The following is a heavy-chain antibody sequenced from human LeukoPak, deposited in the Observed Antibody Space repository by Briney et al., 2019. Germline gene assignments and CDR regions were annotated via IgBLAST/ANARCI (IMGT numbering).Heavy chain of an antibody. CDR3: VRDGRGYCSSSSVCYTWFDP. J-gene: IGHJ5*02. Sequence: TSETLSLTCTVSGGSVNSYYWSWIRQPAGKGLEWIGRIYTSGTTNYNPSLESRVSMSVDTSKNQFSLKLSSLTAADTAVYYCVRDGRGYCSSSSVCYTWFDPWGQGTLVAVSS. CDR2: IYTSGTT. CDR1: GGSVNSYY. D-gene: IGHD2-2*01. V-gene: IGHV4-4*07.